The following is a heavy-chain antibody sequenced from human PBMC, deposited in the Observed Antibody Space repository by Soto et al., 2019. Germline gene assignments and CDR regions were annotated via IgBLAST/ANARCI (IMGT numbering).Heavy chain of an antibody. D-gene: IGHD6-13*01. Sequence: SQTLSLTCAISGDSVSSKSAGWNWIRQSPSRGLEWLGRTYYRSKWYNDYAMSVKSRVTITPDTSNNQFSLQLNSVTPEDTAVYYCARTRSELVPDGFDIWGQGTMVTVSS. CDR1: GDSVSSKSAG. CDR2: TYYRSKWYN. CDR3: ARTRSELVPDGFDI. J-gene: IGHJ3*02. V-gene: IGHV6-1*01.